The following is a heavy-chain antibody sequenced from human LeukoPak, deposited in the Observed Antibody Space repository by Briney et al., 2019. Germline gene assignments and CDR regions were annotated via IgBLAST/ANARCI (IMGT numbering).Heavy chain of an antibody. Sequence: ASVKVSCKASGYTFTSYYMHWVRQAPGQGLEWMGIINPSGGSTSYAQKFQGRVTTTRDTSTSTVYMELSSLRSEDTAVYYCARDPGKAAAASTWGAFDIWGQGTMVTVSS. CDR1: GYTFTSYY. D-gene: IGHD6-13*01. CDR3: ARDPGKAAAASTWGAFDI. V-gene: IGHV1-46*01. CDR2: INPSGGST. J-gene: IGHJ3*02.